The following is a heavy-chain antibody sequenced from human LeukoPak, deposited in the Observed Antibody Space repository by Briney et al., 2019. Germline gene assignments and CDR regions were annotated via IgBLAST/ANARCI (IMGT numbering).Heavy chain of an antibody. J-gene: IGHJ5*02. CDR1: GYTFTSYD. Sequence: GASVKVSCKASGYTFTSYDINWVRQATGQGLEWMGWMNPNCGNTGYAQKFQGRVTMTRNTSISTAYMELSSLRSEDTAVYYCARGPSYVVTFGGVINWFDPWGQGTLVTVSS. D-gene: IGHD3-16*01. V-gene: IGHV1-8*01. CDR2: MNPNCGNT. CDR3: ARGPSYVVTFGGVINWFDP.